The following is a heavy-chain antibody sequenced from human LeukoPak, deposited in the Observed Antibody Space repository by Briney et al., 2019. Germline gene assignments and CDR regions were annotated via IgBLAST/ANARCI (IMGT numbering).Heavy chain of an antibody. J-gene: IGHJ6*02. CDR2: ISGSGGST. Sequence: PGGSLRLSCAASGFTFSSYAMSWVRQAPGKGLEWVSGISGSGGSTYYADSVKGRFTISRDNAKNTLYLQMNSLRAGDTAVYYCASKSSMDVWGQGTTVTVSS. CDR3: ASKSSMDV. V-gene: IGHV3-23*01. CDR1: GFTFSSYA. D-gene: IGHD3-10*01.